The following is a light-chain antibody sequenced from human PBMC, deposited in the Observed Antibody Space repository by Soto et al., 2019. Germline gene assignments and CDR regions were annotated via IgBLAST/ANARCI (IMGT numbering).Light chain of an antibody. CDR3: QQYDSSPT. V-gene: IGKV3-20*01. Sequence: IVLTQSPGTLSLSPGERATLSCRASQSVSSGYLAWYQQKPGQAPRLLIYGASSRATGIPDRFSGSGSGTDFTLTISRLEPEDFAVYYCQQYDSSPTFGQGTKVEIE. J-gene: IGKJ1*01. CDR1: QSVSSGY. CDR2: GAS.